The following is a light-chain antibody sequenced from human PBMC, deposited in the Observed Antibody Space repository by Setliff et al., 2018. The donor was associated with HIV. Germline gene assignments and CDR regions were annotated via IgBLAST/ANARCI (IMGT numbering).Light chain of an antibody. CDR1: SSDVGGYKY. V-gene: IGLV2-11*01. Sequence: QSALTQPRSVSGSPGQSVTISCTGTSSDVGGYKYVSWYQQHPGKAPKLMIYDVSKRPSGVPDRFSGSRSGYTASLTISGLQPEGEADYYCGSFVTASTYRFGTGTKVTVL. CDR2: DVS. CDR3: GSFVTASTYR. J-gene: IGLJ1*01.